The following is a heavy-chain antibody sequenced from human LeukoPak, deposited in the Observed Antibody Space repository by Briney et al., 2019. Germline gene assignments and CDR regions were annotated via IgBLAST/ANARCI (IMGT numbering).Heavy chain of an antibody. V-gene: IGHV7-4-1*01. CDR1: GYTFTSYA. Sequence: ASVKVSCKASGYTFTSYAMNWVRQAPGQGLEWMGWINTNTGNPTYAQGFTGRFVFSLDTSVSTAYLQICSLKAEDTAVYYCARESYYGFWSGYYSYYYYGMDVWGQGTTVTVSS. J-gene: IGHJ6*02. D-gene: IGHD3-3*01. CDR3: ARESYYGFWSGYYSYYYYGMDV. CDR2: INTNTGNP.